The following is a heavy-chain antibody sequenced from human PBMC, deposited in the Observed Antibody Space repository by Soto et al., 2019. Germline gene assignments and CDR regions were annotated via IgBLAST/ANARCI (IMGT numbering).Heavy chain of an antibody. CDR1: GFRFDVYG. D-gene: IGHD2-21*02. CDR3: ARVRDPHLDHYGLGV. V-gene: IGHV1-69*06. Sequence: QVQLVQSGAEVKNPGSSVKVSCKTSGFRFDVYGIHWVRQAPGQGLEWVGGLIPIYDAPYYAQKFQGRVTITADKSTTTVHLELSSLRSDDTAVYFCARVRDPHLDHYGLGVWGQGTTVTVS. J-gene: IGHJ6*02. CDR2: LIPIYDAP.